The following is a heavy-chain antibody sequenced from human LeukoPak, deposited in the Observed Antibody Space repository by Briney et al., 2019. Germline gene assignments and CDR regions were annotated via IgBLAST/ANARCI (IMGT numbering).Heavy chain of an antibody. D-gene: IGHD6-19*01. CDR3: ATDRDFLGSGWSNSFDY. CDR2: ISSSGSNI. CDR1: GFTFSSYS. J-gene: IGHJ4*02. Sequence: PGGSLRLSCAASGFTFSSYSMNWVRQAPGKGLEWVSYISSSGSNIYYADSVKGRFTISRDNAKNSLYLQMNSLRAEDTAVYYCATDRDFLGSGWSNSFDYWGQGTLVTVSS. V-gene: IGHV3-48*04.